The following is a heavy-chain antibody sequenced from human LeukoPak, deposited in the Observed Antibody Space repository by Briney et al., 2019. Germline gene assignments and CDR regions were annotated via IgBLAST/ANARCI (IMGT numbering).Heavy chain of an antibody. Sequence: GGSLRLSCAATGLTFSSYAMSWVRQAPGKGLEWVSAISGSGGSTYYADSVKGRFTISRDNSKNTLYLQMNSLRAEDTAVYYCATWTPRIRRLDYWGQGTLVTVSS. CDR3: ATWTPRIRRLDY. CDR1: GLTFSSYA. CDR2: ISGSGGST. V-gene: IGHV3-23*01. D-gene: IGHD4-17*01. J-gene: IGHJ4*02.